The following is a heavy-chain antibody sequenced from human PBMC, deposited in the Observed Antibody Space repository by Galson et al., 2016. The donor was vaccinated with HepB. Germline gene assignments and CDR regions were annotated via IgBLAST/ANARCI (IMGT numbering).Heavy chain of an antibody. Sequence: SLRLSCAASGFTFSDYYMHWLRQAPGKGLEWVSCISDRGSYMYYADSVKGRFAISRDNADNSLFLQMNSLKAEDTAVYYCAKWERDLTWRRYTYYGMDVWGKGTTVTVSS. CDR3: AKWERDLTWRRYTYYGMDV. CDR1: GFTFSDYY. CDR2: ISDRGSYM. D-gene: IGHD1-1*01. J-gene: IGHJ6*04. V-gene: IGHV3-11*01.